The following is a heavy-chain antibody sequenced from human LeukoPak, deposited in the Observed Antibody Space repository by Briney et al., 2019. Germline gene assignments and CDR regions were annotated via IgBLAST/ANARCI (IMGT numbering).Heavy chain of an antibody. CDR3: AGDRALYSSSWPDYMDV. V-gene: IGHV3-30-3*01. CDR2: ISYDGSNK. CDR1: GFTFSSYA. J-gene: IGHJ6*03. D-gene: IGHD6-13*01. Sequence: GGSLRLSCAASGFTFSSYAMHWVRQAPGKGLEWVAVISYDGSNKYYADSVKGRFTISRDNAKNSLYLQMNSLRAEDTAVYYCAGDRALYSSSWPDYMDVWGKGTTVTVSS.